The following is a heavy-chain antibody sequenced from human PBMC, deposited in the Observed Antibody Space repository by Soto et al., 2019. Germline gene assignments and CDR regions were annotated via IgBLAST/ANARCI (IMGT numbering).Heavy chain of an antibody. CDR3: AWEWGRADSMIFGVVND. V-gene: IGHV1-18*01. D-gene: IGHD3-3*01. CDR2: ISAYNGNT. J-gene: IGHJ4*02. Sequence: ASVKVSCKASGYTFTSYGISWVRQAPGQGLEWMGWISAYNGNTNYAQKLQGRVTMTTDTSTSTAYRELRSLRSDDTAVYYCAWEWGRADSMIFGVVNDWGQGTLVTVSS. CDR1: GYTFTSYG.